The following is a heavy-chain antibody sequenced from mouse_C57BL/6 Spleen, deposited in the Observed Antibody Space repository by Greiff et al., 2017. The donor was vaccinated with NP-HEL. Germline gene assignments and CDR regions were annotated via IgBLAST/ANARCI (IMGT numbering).Heavy chain of an antibody. V-gene: IGHV5-6*01. CDR1: GFTFSSYG. D-gene: IGHD1-1*01. J-gene: IGHJ1*03. Sequence: EVQLQESGGDLVKPGGSLKLSCAASGFTFSSYGMSWVRQTPDKRLEWVATISSGGSYTYYPDSVKGRFTISRDNAKNTLYLQMSSLKSEDTAMYYCARQEDYYGSSHWYFDVWGTGTTVTVSS. CDR3: ARQEDYYGSSHWYFDV. CDR2: ISSGGSYT.